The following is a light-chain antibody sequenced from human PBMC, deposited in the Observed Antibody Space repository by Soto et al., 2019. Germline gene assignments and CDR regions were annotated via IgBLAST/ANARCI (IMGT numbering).Light chain of an antibody. CDR3: QQSYSTPQT. CDR1: QSISSY. CDR2: AAS. J-gene: IGKJ1*01. Sequence: DIQMTQSPSSLSASVGDRVTITCRASQSISSYLNWYQQKPGKAPKLLIYAASSLQSGVPSRFSGSASGTDFTLTISSLQPEDFETYYCQQSYSTPQTFGQGTKVDIK. V-gene: IGKV1-39*01.